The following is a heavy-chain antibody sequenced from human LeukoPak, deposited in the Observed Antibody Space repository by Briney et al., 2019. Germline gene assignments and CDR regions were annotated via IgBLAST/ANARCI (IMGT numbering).Heavy chain of an antibody. CDR1: GGTFSSYA. CDR2: INTNTGNP. CDR3: ARAACSGGSCYLVY. J-gene: IGHJ4*02. D-gene: IGHD2-15*01. V-gene: IGHV7-4-1*02. Sequence: ASVKVSCKASGGTFSSYAISWVRQAPGQGLEWMGWINTNTGNPTYAQGFTGRFVFSLDTSVSTAYLQISSLKAEDTAVYYCARAACSGGSCYLVYWGQGTLVTVSS.